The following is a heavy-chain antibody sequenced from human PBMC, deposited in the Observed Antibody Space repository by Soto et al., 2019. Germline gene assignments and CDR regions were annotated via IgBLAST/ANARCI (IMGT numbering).Heavy chain of an antibody. J-gene: IGHJ6*02. V-gene: IGHV3-33*01. Sequence: SLRLSCGASGFTFSSYGMHWVRQAPGKGLEWVAVIWSDGSNKYYADSVKGRFTISRDDSKNTLYLQMNSLRAEDSAVYYCARASSERYSSGWQPYYYYAMDVWGQGTTVTVSS. CDR3: ARASSERYSSGWQPYYYYAMDV. CDR2: IWSDGSNK. CDR1: GFTFSSYG. D-gene: IGHD6-19*01.